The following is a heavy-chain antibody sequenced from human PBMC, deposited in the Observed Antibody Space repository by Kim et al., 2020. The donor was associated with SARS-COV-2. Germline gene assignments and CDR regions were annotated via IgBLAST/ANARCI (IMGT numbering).Heavy chain of an antibody. CDR2: INHSGST. J-gene: IGHJ4*02. Sequence: SETLSLTCAVYGGSFSGYYWSWIRQPPGKGLEWIGEINHSGSTNYNPSLKSRVTISVDTSKNQFSLKLSSVTAADTAVYYCARGGVVVPAAIFYWGQGTLVTVSS. CDR3: ARGGVVVPAAIFY. CDR1: GGSFSGYY. D-gene: IGHD2-2*01. V-gene: IGHV4-34*01.